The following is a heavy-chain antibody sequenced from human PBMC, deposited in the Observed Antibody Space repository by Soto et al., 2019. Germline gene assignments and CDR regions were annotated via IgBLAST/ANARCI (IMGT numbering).Heavy chain of an antibody. CDR3: ASLGSIVGATYYYYGMDV. CDR1: GGTFSSYT. D-gene: IGHD1-26*01. CDR2: IIPILGIA. J-gene: IGHJ6*02. V-gene: IGHV1-69*02. Sequence: SVKVSCKASGGTFSSYTISWVRQAPGQGLEWMGRIIPILGIANYAQKFQGRVTITADKSTSTAYMELSSLRSEDTAVYYCASLGSIVGATYYYYGMDVWGQGTTVTVSS.